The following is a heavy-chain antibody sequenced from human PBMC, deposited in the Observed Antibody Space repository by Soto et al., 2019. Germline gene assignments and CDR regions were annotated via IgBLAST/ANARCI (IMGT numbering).Heavy chain of an antibody. V-gene: IGHV1-58*01. CDR2: IVVASGYS. J-gene: IGHJ4*02. Sequence: LVQSGPDVKKPGTSVKVSCQTSGFTFGSSAVQCVRQVRGQRLEWIGWIVVASGYSNVAQKFQDRVSLTRDLSTNTAFMELSSLTSEDSAMYYCAADVIGVAGDFDHWGQGTLVSVSS. CDR3: AADVIGVAGDFDH. D-gene: IGHD6-19*01. CDR1: GFTFGSSA.